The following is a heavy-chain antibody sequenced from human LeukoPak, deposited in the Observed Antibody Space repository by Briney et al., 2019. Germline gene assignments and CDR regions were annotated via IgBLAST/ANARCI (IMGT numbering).Heavy chain of an antibody. J-gene: IGHJ4*02. Sequence: SQTLSLTCTVSGGSISSGDYYWSWIRQPPGKGLEWIGYIYYSGSTYYNPSLKSRVTISVDTSKNQFSLKLSSVTATDTAVYYCARRSYYYDSSGYFDYWGQGNLVTVSS. CDR3: ARRSYYYDSSGYFDY. CDR2: IYYSGST. CDR1: GGSISSGDYY. V-gene: IGHV4-30-4*01. D-gene: IGHD3-22*01.